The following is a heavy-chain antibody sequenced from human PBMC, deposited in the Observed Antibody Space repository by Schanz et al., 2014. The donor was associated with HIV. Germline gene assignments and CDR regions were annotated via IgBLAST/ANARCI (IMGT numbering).Heavy chain of an antibody. CDR2: ISISGDVT. D-gene: IGHD3-3*01. Sequence: EVQLLESGGGLVQPGGSLRLSCVASGFIFSNHAMSWVRQAPGKGLEWVSGISISGDVTYYSDSVKGRFTISRDNSKNTVYLQMNSLRAEDTALYYCAKDQGYDFWSGYYNYYSMDVWGQGTTVTVSS. CDR1: GFIFSNHA. CDR3: AKDQGYDFWSGYYNYYSMDV. J-gene: IGHJ6*02. V-gene: IGHV3-23*01.